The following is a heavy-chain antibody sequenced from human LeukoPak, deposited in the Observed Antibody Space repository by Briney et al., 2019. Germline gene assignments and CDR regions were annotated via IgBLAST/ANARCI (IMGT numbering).Heavy chain of an antibody. CDR2: NRWNRDSL. J-gene: IGHJ4*02. D-gene: IGHD2-21*01. Sequence: GGSLRLSYAASGFTLEDYAMHLVRQAPGKGPEWVSENRWNRDSLGHADSLKGRFTISRDNAKHFLYQQENSHRADDTAVYFCASIYLGNWGQGTLVTVSS. V-gene: IGHV3-9*01. CDR1: GFTLEDYA. CDR3: ASIYLGN.